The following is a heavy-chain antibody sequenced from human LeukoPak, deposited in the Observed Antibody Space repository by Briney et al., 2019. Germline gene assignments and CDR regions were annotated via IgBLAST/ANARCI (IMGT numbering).Heavy chain of an antibody. CDR1: GFTFSSYG. D-gene: IGHD2-15*01. V-gene: IGHV3-30*02. Sequence: GGSLRLSCAASGFTFSSYGMHWVRQAPGKGLEWVAFIRYDGSNKYYADSVKGRFTISRDNSKNTLYLQMNSLRAEDTAVYYFAKAHISCRRGRCYYFDYWGQGTLVTVSS. J-gene: IGHJ4*02. CDR2: IRYDGSNK. CDR3: AKAHISCRRGRCYYFDY.